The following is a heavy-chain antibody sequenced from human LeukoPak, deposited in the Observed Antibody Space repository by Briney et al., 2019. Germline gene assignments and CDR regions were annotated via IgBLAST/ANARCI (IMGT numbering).Heavy chain of an antibody. CDR1: GVTFRMYA. D-gene: IGHD1-14*01. CDR3: VRETITQADSANS. CDR2: ISGSGGST. V-gene: IGHV3-23*01. Sequence: GGSLRLSCLASGVTFRMYAMNWVRQAPGKGLEWVSTISGSGGSTFYADAVQGRFTISRDNSKNTLYLQMNSLRGDDTALYYCVRETITQADSANSWGQGTLVTVSS. J-gene: IGHJ4*02.